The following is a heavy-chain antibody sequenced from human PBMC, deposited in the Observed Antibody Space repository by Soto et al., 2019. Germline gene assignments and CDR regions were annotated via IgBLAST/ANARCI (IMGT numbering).Heavy chain of an antibody. CDR3: ARGSPGGSYHYGMDV. CDR1: GYTFTSYA. Sequence: RASVKVSCKASGYTFTSYAMHWVRQAPGQRLEWMGWSNAGSGNTKYSQEFQGRVTITRDTSASTAYLQLSSLTSEDMAVYFCARGSPGGSYHYGMDVWGQGTTVTVSS. CDR2: SNAGSGNT. D-gene: IGHD3-16*01. J-gene: IGHJ6*02. V-gene: IGHV1-3*02.